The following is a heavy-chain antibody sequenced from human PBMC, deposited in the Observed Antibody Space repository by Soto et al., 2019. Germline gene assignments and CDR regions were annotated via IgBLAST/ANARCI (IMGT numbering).Heavy chain of an antibody. D-gene: IGHD3-10*01. CDR1: GGTFTSYT. Sequence: QVQLVQSGAEVKMPGSSVKVSCTASGGTFTSYTFSWVRQVPGKGLEWLGRIIPILRMADFAQKFPGRVTINADESTSTVYLRLSSLRSEDTAVSYCATSYGSGSAHFDYWGQGTLVTVS. CDR3: ATSYGSGSAHFDY. J-gene: IGHJ4*02. CDR2: IIPILRMA. V-gene: IGHV1-69*02.